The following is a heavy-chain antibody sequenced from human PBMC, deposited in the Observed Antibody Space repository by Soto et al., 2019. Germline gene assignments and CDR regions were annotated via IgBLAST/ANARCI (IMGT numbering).Heavy chain of an antibody. D-gene: IGHD3-10*01. Sequence: ASVKVSCKASGYTFTSYDINWVRQAPGQGLEWMGWINPNSGNTDYAQKLQGRVTMTTNTSISTAYMELRSLRSEDTAVYYCARAPSFGNPAYAPWGRGTLVTVSS. J-gene: IGHJ5*01. CDR1: GYTFTSYD. CDR2: INPNSGNT. CDR3: ARAPSFGNPAYAP. V-gene: IGHV1-8*02.